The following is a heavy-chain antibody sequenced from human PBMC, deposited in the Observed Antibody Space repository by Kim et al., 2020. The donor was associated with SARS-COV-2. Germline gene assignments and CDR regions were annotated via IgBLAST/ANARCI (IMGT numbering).Heavy chain of an antibody. CDR3: ARDEYYYDSSGSYYGMDV. D-gene: IGHD3-22*01. J-gene: IGHJ6*02. V-gene: IGHV3-48*02. Sequence: KGRVTISRDNAKNSLYLQMNSLRDEDTAVYYCARDEYYYDSSGSYYGMDVWGQGTTVTVSS.